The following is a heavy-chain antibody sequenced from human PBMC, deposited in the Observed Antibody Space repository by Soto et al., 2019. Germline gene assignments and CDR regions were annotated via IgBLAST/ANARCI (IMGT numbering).Heavy chain of an antibody. CDR1: GFTFSSYS. Sequence: EVQLVESGGGLVKPGGSLRLSCAASGFTFSSYSMNWVRQAPGKGLEWVSSISSSSSYIYYEDSVKGRFTISRDNAKNSLYLQMNSLRAEDTAVYYCARVVPAATWYYYGMDVWGQGTTVTVSS. CDR2: ISSSSSYI. V-gene: IGHV3-21*01. D-gene: IGHD2-2*01. CDR3: ARVVPAATWYYYGMDV. J-gene: IGHJ6*02.